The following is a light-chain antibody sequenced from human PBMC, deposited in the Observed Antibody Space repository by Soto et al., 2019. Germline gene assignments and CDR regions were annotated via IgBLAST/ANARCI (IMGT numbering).Light chain of an antibody. CDR3: QQSYSTPPEYT. CDR2: AAS. CDR1: QSISTY. J-gene: IGKJ2*01. V-gene: IGKV1-39*01. Sequence: DIQMTQSPSSLSASVGDRVTITCRAGQSISTYLNWYQQKPGKAPNLVIYAASNLQSGVPSRFSGSGSGTHFTLTISSLQPGDSATYFCQQSYSTPPEYTFGQGTKLEIK.